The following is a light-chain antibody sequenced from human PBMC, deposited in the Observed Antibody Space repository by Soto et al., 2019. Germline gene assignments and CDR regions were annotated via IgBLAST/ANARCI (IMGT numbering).Light chain of an antibody. CDR1: QSVSSN. Sequence: EIVMTQSPATLSVSPGERATLSCRANQSVSSNLAWYQQKPGQAPRLLIYGASTRATGIPARFSGSGSGTEFTLTISSLQSEDFAVYCCEQYNNWPPFTFGPGTKVDIK. J-gene: IGKJ3*01. V-gene: IGKV3-15*01. CDR2: GAS. CDR3: EQYNNWPPFT.